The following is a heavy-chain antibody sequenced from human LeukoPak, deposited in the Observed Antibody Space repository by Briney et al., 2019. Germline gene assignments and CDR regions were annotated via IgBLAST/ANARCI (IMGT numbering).Heavy chain of an antibody. Sequence: ASVKLSCKASVGTFSSYAISWVRQAPGQGLEWMGWISAYNGNTNYAQRLQGRVTMTTDTSTSTAYMELRSLRSDDTAVYYCARAGELAVAGRDFDYWGQGTLVTVSS. V-gene: IGHV1-18*01. CDR2: ISAYNGNT. CDR1: VGTFSSYA. D-gene: IGHD6-19*01. CDR3: ARAGELAVAGRDFDY. J-gene: IGHJ4*02.